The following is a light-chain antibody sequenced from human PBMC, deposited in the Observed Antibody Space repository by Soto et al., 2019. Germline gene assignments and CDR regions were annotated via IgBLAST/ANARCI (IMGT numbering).Light chain of an antibody. CDR1: SSNIGSNT. CDR3: AAWDDSLNGCV. V-gene: IGLV1-44*01. CDR2: SHN. J-gene: IGLJ1*01. Sequence: QSVLTQPPSASGTPGQRVTISCSGSSSNIGSNTVNWYQQLPGTAPKLLIYSHNQRPSGVPDRFSGSQSGTSASLAISGLQSEDGADYYCAAWDDSLNGCVFGTGTKLTVL.